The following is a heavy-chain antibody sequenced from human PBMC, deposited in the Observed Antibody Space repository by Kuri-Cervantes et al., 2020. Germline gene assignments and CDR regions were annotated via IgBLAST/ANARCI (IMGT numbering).Heavy chain of an antibody. J-gene: IGHJ4*02. CDR1: GGPFSGYY. CDR2: ISSSSSTI. V-gene: IGHV3-11*04. CDR3: ARGGAMVQVNDY. Sequence: LSLTCAVYGGPFSGYYWSWIRQPPGKGLEWVSYISSSSSTIYYADSVKGRFTISRDNAKNSLYLQMNSLRAEDTAVYYCARGGAMVQVNDYWGQGTLVTVSS. D-gene: IGHD3-10*01.